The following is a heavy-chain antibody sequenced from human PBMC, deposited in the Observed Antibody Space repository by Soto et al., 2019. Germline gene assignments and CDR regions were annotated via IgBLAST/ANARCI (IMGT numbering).Heavy chain of an antibody. Sequence: KPSETLSLTCTVSGGPIRSYYWSWIRQPAGKALEWIGRIYTSGTTNYNPSLKSRGTILIDTSKNQFSLKLSSVTAADTAVYYCAREGPSGCGMAVCEQGNTITFSS. V-gene: IGHV4-4*07. CDR2: IYTSGTT. D-gene: IGHD6-25*01. J-gene: IGHJ6*01. CDR1: GGPIRSYY. CDR3: AREGPSGCGMAV.